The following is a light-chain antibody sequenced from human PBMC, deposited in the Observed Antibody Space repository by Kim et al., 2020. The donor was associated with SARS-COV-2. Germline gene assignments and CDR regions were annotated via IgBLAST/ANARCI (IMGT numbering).Light chain of an antibody. CDR3: QQYGRTPIT. CDR2: GAF. J-gene: IGKJ5*01. V-gene: IGKV3-20*01. CDR1: QSVTSSD. Sequence: APGERATLSCRASQSVTSSDLAWYQERRGQAPRLLISGAFTRATGIPDRFTGSGSGTDFTLTISRLEPEDFALYYCQQYGRTPITFGQGTRLEIK.